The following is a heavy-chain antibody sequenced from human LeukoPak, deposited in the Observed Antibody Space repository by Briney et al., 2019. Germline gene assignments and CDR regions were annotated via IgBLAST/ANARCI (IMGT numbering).Heavy chain of an antibody. J-gene: IGHJ6*03. CDR3: ARGSYSNYPPSYYYYMDV. V-gene: IGHV4-30-2*01. CDR1: GGSISSGGYY. D-gene: IGHD4-11*01. Sequence: SQTLSLTCTVSGGSISSGGYYWSWIRQPPGKGLEWIGYIYHSGSTYYNPSLKSRVTISVDTSKNQFSLKLSSVTTADTAVYYCARGSYSNYPPSYYYYMDVWGKGTTVTVSS. CDR2: IYHSGST.